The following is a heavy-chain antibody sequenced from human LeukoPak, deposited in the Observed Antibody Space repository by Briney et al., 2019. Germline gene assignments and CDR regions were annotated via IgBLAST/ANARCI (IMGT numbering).Heavy chain of an antibody. D-gene: IGHD3-10*01. Sequence: PGGSLRLSCAASGFTFSSYGMHWVRQAPGKGLEWVAVISYDGSNKYYADSVKGRFTISRDNSKNTLYLQMNSLRAEDTAVYYCAKDRRPYFRVRGVELDYWGQGTLVTVSS. J-gene: IGHJ4*02. V-gene: IGHV3-30*18. CDR2: ISYDGSNK. CDR3: AKDRRPYFRVRGVELDY. CDR1: GFTFSSYG.